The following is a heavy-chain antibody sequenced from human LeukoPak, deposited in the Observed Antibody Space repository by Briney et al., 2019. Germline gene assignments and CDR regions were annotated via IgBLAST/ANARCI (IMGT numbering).Heavy chain of an antibody. V-gene: IGHV1-69*04. D-gene: IGHD3-10*01. J-gene: IGHJ4*02. CDR3: ARDQSGYYGSGSYSIDY. Sequence: SVNVSCKASGGTFSSYAIGWVRQAPGQGPEWMGRIIPILGIANYAQKFQGRVTITADKSTSTAYMELSSLRSEDTAVYYCARDQSGYYGSGSYSIDYWGQGTLVTVSS. CDR2: IIPILGIA. CDR1: GGTFSSYA.